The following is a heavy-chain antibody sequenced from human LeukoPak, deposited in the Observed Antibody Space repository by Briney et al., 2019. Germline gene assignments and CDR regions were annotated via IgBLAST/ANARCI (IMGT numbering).Heavy chain of an antibody. CDR2: ISYDGSNK. V-gene: IGHV3-30*18. J-gene: IGHJ5*02. CDR1: GFTFSSYG. CDR3: AKDPSDYDILTGSPT. D-gene: IGHD3-9*01. Sequence: GGSLRLSCAASGFTFSSYGMHWVRQAPGKGLEWVAVISYDGSNKYYADSVKGRFTISRDNSKNTLYLQMNSLRAEDTAVYYCAKDPSDYDILTGSPTWGQGTLVTVSS.